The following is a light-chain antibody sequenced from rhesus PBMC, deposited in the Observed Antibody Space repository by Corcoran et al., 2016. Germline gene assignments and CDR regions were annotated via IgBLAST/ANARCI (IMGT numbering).Light chain of an antibody. J-gene: IGKJ2*01. CDR3: QQYDTLPYN. CDR1: QAISSW. V-gene: IGKV1-19*01. CDR2: DAT. Sequence: DIQMTQSPSSLSASVGDTVTIVCHASQAISSWIAWYQLKPGKAPKTLIYDATSLQSGVPSRCSGIGSWTDYTLTIRSLQPEDFATYYGQQYDTLPYNFGQGTKVEIK.